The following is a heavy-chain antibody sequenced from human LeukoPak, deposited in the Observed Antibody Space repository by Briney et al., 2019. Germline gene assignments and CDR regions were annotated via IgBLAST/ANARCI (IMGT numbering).Heavy chain of an antibody. CDR1: GFTFSSYG. CDR3: AKAGYCSGGSCYGERYDAFDI. V-gene: IGHV3-30*18. D-gene: IGHD2-15*01. J-gene: IGHJ3*02. Sequence: PGGSLRLSCAASGFTFSSYGMHWVRQAPGKGLEWVAVISYDGSNKYYADSVKGRFTISRDNSKNTLYLQMNSLRAEDTAVYYCAKAGYCSGGSCYGERYDAFDIWGQGTMVTVSS. CDR2: ISYDGSNK.